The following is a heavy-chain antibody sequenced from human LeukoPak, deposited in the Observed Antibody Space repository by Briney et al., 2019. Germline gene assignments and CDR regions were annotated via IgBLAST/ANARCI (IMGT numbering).Heavy chain of an antibody. CDR2: INYSDGKT. J-gene: IGHJ5*02. V-gene: IGHV3-23*01. CDR1: GFTFSIYA. D-gene: IGHD3-10*01. Sequence: PGGSLRLSCSGSGFTFSIYAMNWVRQAPGKGLEWVSGINYSDGKTSYADSVKGRFTISRDNSRNTLYLQMNSLRVEDTAVYYCAKDSGNRLYSYADLWGQGILVTVFS. CDR3: AKDSGNRLYSYADL.